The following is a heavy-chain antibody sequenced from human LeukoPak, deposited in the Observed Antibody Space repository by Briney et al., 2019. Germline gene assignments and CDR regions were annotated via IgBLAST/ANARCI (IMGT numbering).Heavy chain of an antibody. D-gene: IGHD6-13*01. Sequence: IPSETLSLTCTVSGDSISSSSYYWGWIRQPPGKGLEWIGSIYYSGSTYYNPSLKSRVTISVDTSKNQFSLKLSSVTAADTAVFYCARHGQRGAAAVNGWFDPWGQGTLVTVSS. CDR1: GDSISSSSYY. CDR2: IYYSGST. CDR3: ARHGQRGAAAVNGWFDP. V-gene: IGHV4-39*01. J-gene: IGHJ5*02.